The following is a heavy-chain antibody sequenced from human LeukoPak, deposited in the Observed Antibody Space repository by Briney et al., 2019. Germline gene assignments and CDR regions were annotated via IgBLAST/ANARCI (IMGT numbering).Heavy chain of an antibody. Sequence: SETLSLTCTVSGGSISSYYWNWIRQPAGKGLEWIGRIHTSGSTNYNPSLKSRITMSVDTSKNQFSLKLSSVTAADTAVYYCARGKVVAGTPGQNSWNYWGQGTLVTVSS. D-gene: IGHD6-19*01. V-gene: IGHV4-4*07. CDR3: ARGKVVAGTPGQNSWNY. J-gene: IGHJ4*02. CDR1: GGSISSYY. CDR2: IHTSGST.